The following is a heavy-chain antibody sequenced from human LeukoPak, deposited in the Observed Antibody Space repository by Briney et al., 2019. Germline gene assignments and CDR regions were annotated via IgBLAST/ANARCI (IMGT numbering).Heavy chain of an antibody. V-gene: IGHV1-69*13. CDR2: IIPIFGKA. CDR1: GGTFSSYA. J-gene: IGHJ4*02. CDR3: ARDLGGADSGDFDY. Sequence: GASVKVSCKASGGTFSSYAISWVRQDPGQGLEWMGGIIPIFGKANYAQKFQGRVTITADESTSTAYMDLRSLKSDDTAVYYCARDLGGADSGDFDYWGQGTLVTVSS. D-gene: IGHD3-16*01.